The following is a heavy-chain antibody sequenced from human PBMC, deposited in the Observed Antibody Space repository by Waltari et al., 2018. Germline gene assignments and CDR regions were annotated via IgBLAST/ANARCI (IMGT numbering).Heavy chain of an antibody. D-gene: IGHD2-8*01. CDR2: ISGDNGNT. Sequence: QVQLVQSGGEMKKPGASVKVSYQASGSSFNLYGICWVRQAPGQGLEWMGWISGDNGNTNYAQSLQGRVTMTTDTPTSTAYMELRSLRSDDTAVYYCARVGVYYYYGMDVWGQGTTVTVSS. CDR1: GSSFNLYG. CDR3: ARVGVYYYYGMDV. J-gene: IGHJ6*02. V-gene: IGHV1-18*01.